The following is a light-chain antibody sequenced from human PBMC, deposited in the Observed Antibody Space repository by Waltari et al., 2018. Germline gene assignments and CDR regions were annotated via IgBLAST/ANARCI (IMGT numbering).Light chain of an antibody. V-gene: IGKV3-20*01. CDR2: GAS. J-gene: IGKJ1*01. CDR3: QHYLRVPGT. CDR1: QSVSRA. Sequence: EIALTQSPCTLSLSLGERAHVSCRARQSVSRALAWYQQKPGTPPRLLIYGASTRATGIPDRFSGSGSGTDFSLNISRLEADDFAVYDCQHYLRVPGTFGPGTTVEI.